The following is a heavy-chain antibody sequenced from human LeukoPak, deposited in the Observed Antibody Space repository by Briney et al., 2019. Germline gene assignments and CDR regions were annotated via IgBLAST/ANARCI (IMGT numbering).Heavy chain of an antibody. J-gene: IGHJ4*02. Sequence: GGSLRLSCAASGFTFSSYGMSWVRQAPGKGLEWVSAISGSGGSTYYADSVKGRFTISRDNSKNTLYLQMNSLRAEDTAVYYCVKDLGWLQFDYFDYWGQGTLVTVSS. D-gene: IGHD5-24*01. V-gene: IGHV3-23*01. CDR3: VKDLGWLQFDYFDY. CDR1: GFTFSSYG. CDR2: ISGSGGST.